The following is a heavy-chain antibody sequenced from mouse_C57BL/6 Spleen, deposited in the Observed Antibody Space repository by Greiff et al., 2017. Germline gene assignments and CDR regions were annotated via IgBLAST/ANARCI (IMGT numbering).Heavy chain of an antibody. J-gene: IGHJ3*01. CDR1: GYTFTSYW. D-gene: IGHD3-2*02. Sequence: VQLQQPGAELVKPGASVKVSCKASGYTFTSYWMHWVKQRPGQGLEWIGRIHPSDSDTNYNQKFKGKATLTVDKSSSTAYMQLSSLTSEDSAVYYCATAQATRFFAYWGQGTLVTVSA. V-gene: IGHV1-74*01. CDR2: IHPSDSDT. CDR3: ATAQATRFFAY.